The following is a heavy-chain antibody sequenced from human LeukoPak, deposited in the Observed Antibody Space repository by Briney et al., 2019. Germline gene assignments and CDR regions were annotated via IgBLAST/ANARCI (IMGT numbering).Heavy chain of an antibody. CDR3: ANLGIVGATPTFDY. D-gene: IGHD1-26*01. J-gene: IGHJ4*02. Sequence: TGGSLRLSCAASGFTFSSYSMNWVRQAPGKGLEWVSSISSSSSYIYYADSVKGRFTISRDNSKNTLYLQMNSLRAEDTAVYYCANLGIVGATPTFDYWGQGTLVTVSS. CDR2: ISSSSSYI. CDR1: GFTFSSYS. V-gene: IGHV3-21*04.